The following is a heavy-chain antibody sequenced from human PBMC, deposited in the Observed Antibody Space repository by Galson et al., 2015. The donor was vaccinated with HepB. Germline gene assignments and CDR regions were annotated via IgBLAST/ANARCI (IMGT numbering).Heavy chain of an antibody. Sequence: SLRLSCAASGFTFSNAWMSWVRQAPGKGLEWVGRIKSKTDGGTTDYAAPVKGRFTISRDDSKNTLYLQMNSLKTEDTAVYYCTTFLPSLGRKGRYYFDYWGQGTLVTVSS. CDR2: IKSKTDGGTT. CDR1: GFTFSNAW. V-gene: IGHV3-15*01. CDR3: TTFLPSLGRKGRYYFDY. J-gene: IGHJ4*02. D-gene: IGHD7-27*01.